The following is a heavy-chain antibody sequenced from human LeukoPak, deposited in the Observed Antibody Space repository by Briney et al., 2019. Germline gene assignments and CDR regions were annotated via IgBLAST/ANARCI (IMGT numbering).Heavy chain of an antibody. D-gene: IGHD5-24*01. CDR1: GGSFSGYY. V-gene: IGHV4-34*01. J-gene: IGHJ5*02. CDR3: ARGQRITNWFDP. Sequence: SETLSLTCAVYGGSFSGYYWSWIRQPPGKGLEWIGEINHSGSTNYNPSLKSRVTISVDTSKNQFSLKLSSVTAADTAVCYCARGQRITNWFDPWGQGTLVTVSS. CDR2: INHSGST.